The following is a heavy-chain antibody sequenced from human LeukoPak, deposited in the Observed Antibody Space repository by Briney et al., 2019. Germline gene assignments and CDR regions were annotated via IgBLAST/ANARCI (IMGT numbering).Heavy chain of an antibody. CDR3: ATLGYCSSTSCYGWFDP. Sequence: ASVKVSCKVSGYTLTELSMHWVRQAPGKGLEWMGGFDPEDGETIYAQKFQGRVTMTEDTSTDTAYMELSSLRSEGTAVYYCATLGYCSSTSCYGWFDPWGQGTLVTVSS. CDR1: GYTLTELS. J-gene: IGHJ5*02. CDR2: FDPEDGET. V-gene: IGHV1-24*01. D-gene: IGHD2-2*01.